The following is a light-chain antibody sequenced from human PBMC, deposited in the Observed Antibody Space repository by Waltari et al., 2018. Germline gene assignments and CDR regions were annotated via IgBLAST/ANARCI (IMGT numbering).Light chain of an antibody. Sequence: DIQMTQSPSTLSASVGYRVPITCRATQTIDNYLAWYQQKPGEAPKVMIYDASTLETGVPSRFGGSGFGTDFSLTISSLQPDDFATYWCQQYKIYSPQAFGQGTKVEVK. V-gene: IGKV1-5*01. CDR2: DAS. CDR3: QQYKIYSPQA. J-gene: IGKJ1*01. CDR1: QTIDNY.